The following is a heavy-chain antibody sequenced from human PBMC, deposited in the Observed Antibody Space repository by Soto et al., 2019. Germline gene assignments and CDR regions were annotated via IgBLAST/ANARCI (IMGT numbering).Heavy chain of an antibody. V-gene: IGHV4-59*01. D-gene: IGHD3-16*01. J-gene: IGHJ4*02. CDR2: IYYSGST. Sequence: SETLSLTCTVSGGSISSYYWSWIRQPPGKGLEWIGYIYYSGSTNYNPSLKSRVTISVDTSKNQFSLKLSSVTAADTAVYYCARAAQDDYIWGSYHYFDYWGQGTLVTVSS. CDR3: ARAAQDDYIWGSYHYFDY. CDR1: GGSISSYY.